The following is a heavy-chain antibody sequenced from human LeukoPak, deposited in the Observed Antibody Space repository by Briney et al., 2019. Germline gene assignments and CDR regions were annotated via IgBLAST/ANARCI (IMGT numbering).Heavy chain of an antibody. D-gene: IGHD1-26*01. CDR1: GFTFTNYA. Sequence: GGSLRLSCAASGFTFTNYAMTWVRQAPWKGLEWVSSISASGLMTYYADSVKGRFTVSRDNSKNSLYLQMSSLTAADTAVYYCAKDRSIGTYYTFDHWGQGTLVTVSS. V-gene: IGHV3-23*01. CDR3: AKDRSIGTYYTFDH. J-gene: IGHJ4*02. CDR2: ISASGLMT.